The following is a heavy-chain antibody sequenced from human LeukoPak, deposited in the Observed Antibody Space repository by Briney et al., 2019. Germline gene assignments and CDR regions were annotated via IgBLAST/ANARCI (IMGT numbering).Heavy chain of an antibody. D-gene: IGHD6-19*01. CDR2: IYYSGST. CDR1: GGSISSYY. J-gene: IGHJ4*02. CDR3: ARERSSGWYGGYFDY. Sequence: SETLSLTCTVSGGSISSYYWSWIRQPPGKGLEWIGYIYYSGSTNYNPSLKSRVTISVDTSKNQFSLKLSSVTAADTAVYYCARERSSGWYGGYFDYWGQGTLVTVSS. V-gene: IGHV4-59*01.